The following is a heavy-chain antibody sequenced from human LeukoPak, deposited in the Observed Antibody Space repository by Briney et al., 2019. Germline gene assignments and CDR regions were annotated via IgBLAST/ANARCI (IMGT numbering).Heavy chain of an antibody. D-gene: IGHD6-13*01. CDR3: AIGQQVVPGMLDYFDY. CDR2: IRGRGSYI. V-gene: IGHV3-21*01. CDR1: GFTFSSYS. J-gene: IGHJ4*02. Sequence: GGSLRLSCAAYGFTFSSYSMSWVRQAQGKGREWDSSIRGRGSYIHYADSVKGRLTITREKAKNSLYMKTNSLRAEDTAVYYCAIGQQVVPGMLDYFDYWGQATLVTVSS.